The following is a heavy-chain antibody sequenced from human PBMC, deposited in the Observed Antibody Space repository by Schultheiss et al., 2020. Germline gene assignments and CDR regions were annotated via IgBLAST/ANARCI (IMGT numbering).Heavy chain of an antibody. Sequence: GGSLRLSCAASGFTFSSYGMHWVRQAPGKGLEWVAVISYDGSNKYYADSVKGRFTISRDNSKNTLSLQMNSLRAEDTAVYYCARESLLPFDYWGQGTLVTVSS. CDR2: ISYDGSNK. CDR1: GFTFSSYG. D-gene: IGHD2-15*01. J-gene: IGHJ4*02. CDR3: ARESLLPFDY. V-gene: IGHV3-30*03.